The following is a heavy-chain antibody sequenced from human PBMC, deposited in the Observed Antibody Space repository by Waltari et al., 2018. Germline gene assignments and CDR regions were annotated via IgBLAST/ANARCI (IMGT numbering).Heavy chain of an antibody. CDR1: GYTLTELS. Sequence: QVQLVPSGAEVKKPGASVKVSCKVSGYTLTELSMHWVRQAPGKGLEWMGGFDPEDGETIYAQKFQGRVTMTEDTSTDTAYMELSSLRSEDTAVYYCATISDSSGWLFYGMDVWGQGTTVTVSS. CDR2: FDPEDGET. CDR3: ATISDSSGWLFYGMDV. D-gene: IGHD6-19*01. V-gene: IGHV1-24*01. J-gene: IGHJ6*02.